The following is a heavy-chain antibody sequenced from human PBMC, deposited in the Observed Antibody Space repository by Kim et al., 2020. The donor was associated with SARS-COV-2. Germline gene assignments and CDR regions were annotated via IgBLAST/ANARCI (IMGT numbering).Heavy chain of an antibody. V-gene: IGHV3-73*01. D-gene: IGHD1-26*01. Sequence: GGSLRLSCAASGFTFSDSAMHWVRQASGKGLEWVGRIRSKANSYETAYAVSLRGRFSISRDDSKNTAFLQMNLLKTEDTAVYYWSRGPRHTESYWGAFDIWGQGTMVTVSS. CDR2: IRSKANSYET. J-gene: IGHJ3*02. CDR1: GFTFSDSA. CDR3: SRGPRHTESYWGAFDI.